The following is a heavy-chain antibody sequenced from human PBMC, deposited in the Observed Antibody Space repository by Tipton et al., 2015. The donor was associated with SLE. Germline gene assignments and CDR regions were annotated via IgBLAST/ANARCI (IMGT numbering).Heavy chain of an antibody. Sequence: GLVKPSETLSLTYTVSGGSISSSSYYWGWIRQPPGKGLEWIGSIYYSGSTYYNPSLKSRVTISVDTSKNQFSLKLSSVTAADTAVYYCASSLLAGIAAAGRGDYWGQGTLVTVSS. J-gene: IGHJ4*02. CDR1: GGSISSSSYY. V-gene: IGHV4-39*07. CDR3: ASSLLAGIAAAGRGDY. CDR2: IYYSGST. D-gene: IGHD6-13*01.